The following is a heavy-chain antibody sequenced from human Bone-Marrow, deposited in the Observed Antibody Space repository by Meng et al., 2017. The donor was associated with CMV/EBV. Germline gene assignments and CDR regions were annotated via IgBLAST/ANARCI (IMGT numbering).Heavy chain of an antibody. CDR2: IYYSGST. CDR3: ARDRYYDFWSGYQPLYYYYGMDV. Sequence: SETLSLTCTVSGGSVSSGSYYWSWIRQPPGKGLEWIGYIYYSGSTNYNPSLKSRVTISVDTSKNQFSLKLSSVTAADTAVYYCARDRYYDFWSGYQPLYYYYGMDVWGQGTTVTVSS. V-gene: IGHV4-61*01. J-gene: IGHJ6*02. CDR1: GGSVSSGSYY. D-gene: IGHD3-3*01.